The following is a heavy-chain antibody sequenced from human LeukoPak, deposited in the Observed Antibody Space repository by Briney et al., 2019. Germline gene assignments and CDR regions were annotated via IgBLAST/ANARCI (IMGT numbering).Heavy chain of an antibody. V-gene: IGHV3-7*01. CDR3: ARDMPGIAARSGAFDI. CDR1: GFTFSTYW. J-gene: IGHJ3*02. CDR2: IKQDGSEK. Sequence: GGSLRLSCEASGFTFSTYWMNWVRQAPGKGLEWVANIKQDGSEKYYVDSVRGRFTISRDNAKNSLYLQMNSLRAEDTAVYYCARDMPGIAARSGAFDIWGQGTMVTVSS. D-gene: IGHD6-6*01.